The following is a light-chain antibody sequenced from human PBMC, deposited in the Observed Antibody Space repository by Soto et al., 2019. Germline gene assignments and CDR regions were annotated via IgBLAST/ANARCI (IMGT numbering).Light chain of an antibody. CDR2: GDN. CDR3: QSYDSSLTTFV. V-gene: IGLV1-40*01. J-gene: IGLJ1*01. Sequence: QSVRTQPASVSGSHVQSITISCTGSSSNIGAEYDVHWYQQLPGTAPKRLIYGDNNRPSGVPDRFSGSKSGTSASLAITGLQPEDEADYYCQSYDSSLTTFVFGTGTKVTVL. CDR1: SSNIGAEYD.